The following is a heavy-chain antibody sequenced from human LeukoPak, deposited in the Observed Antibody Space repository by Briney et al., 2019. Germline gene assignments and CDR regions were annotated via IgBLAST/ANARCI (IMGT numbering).Heavy chain of an antibody. CDR3: ARDPLQYQLTHNWFDP. D-gene: IGHD2-2*01. J-gene: IGHJ5*02. CDR2: ISAYNGNT. V-gene: IGHV1-18*04. CDR1: GYTFTSYG. Sequence: ASVKVSGKASGYTFTSYGISWVRQAPGQGLEWMGWISAYNGNTNYAQKLQGRVTMTTDTSTSTAYMELRSLRSDDTAVYYCARDPLQYQLTHNWFDPWGQGTLVTVSS.